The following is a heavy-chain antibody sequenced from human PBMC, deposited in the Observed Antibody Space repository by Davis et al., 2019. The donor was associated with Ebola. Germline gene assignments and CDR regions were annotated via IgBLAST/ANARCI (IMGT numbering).Heavy chain of an antibody. J-gene: IGHJ3*01. Sequence: GGSLRLSCAASGFTFNQYAMTWVRQAPGKGLEWVSTISKSGRDTNYADSVKGRFTISRDNSKNTLHLQMNSLRVEDTAIYYCAKDTPNIWFDVWGQGTMVAVSS. CDR1: GFTFNQYA. D-gene: IGHD2-15*01. CDR3: AKDTPNIWFDV. V-gene: IGHV3-23*01. CDR2: ISKSGRDT.